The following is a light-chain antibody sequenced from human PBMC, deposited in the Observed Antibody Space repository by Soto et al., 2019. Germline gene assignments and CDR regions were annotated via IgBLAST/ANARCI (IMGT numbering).Light chain of an antibody. CDR1: QSMSIN. J-gene: IGKJ4*01. CDR2: GAS. Sequence: EIVMTHSPATLSVSPGERATLSFRAIQSMSINFAWYQQRPGQAPRLLIYGASSRATGIPDRFSGSGSGTDFTLTISRLEPEDFAVYYCQQYGSSPLTFGGGTKVDIK. V-gene: IGKV3-20*01. CDR3: QQYGSSPLT.